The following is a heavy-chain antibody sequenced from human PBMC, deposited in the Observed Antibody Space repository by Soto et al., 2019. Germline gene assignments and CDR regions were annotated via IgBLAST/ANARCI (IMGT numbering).Heavy chain of an antibody. V-gene: IGHV4-39*02. CDR3: ARDQYSSSWYQRNYYYYYGMDV. CDR2: IYYSGST. J-gene: IGHJ6*02. CDR1: GGSISSSSYY. Sequence: SETLSLTCTVSGGSISSSSYYWGWIRQPPGKGLEWIGSIYYSGSTYYNPSLKSRVTISVDTSKNQFSLKLSSVTAADTAVYYCARDQYSSSWYQRNYYYYYGMDVWGQGTTVTVSS. D-gene: IGHD6-13*01.